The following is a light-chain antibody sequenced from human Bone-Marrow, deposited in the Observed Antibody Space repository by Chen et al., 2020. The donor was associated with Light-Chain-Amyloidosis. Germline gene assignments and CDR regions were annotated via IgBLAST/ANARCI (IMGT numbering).Light chain of an antibody. CDR2: RDT. V-gene: IGLV3-25*03. Sequence: SYELTQPPSVSVSPGHTAGLTCPGDDLPTKYAYWYQQKPGQAPVLVIHRDTERPSGISERFSGSSSGTTATLTISGVQAEDEADYHCQSADSSGTYEVIFGGGTKLTVL. CDR1: DLPTKY. J-gene: IGLJ2*01. CDR3: QSADSSGTYEVI.